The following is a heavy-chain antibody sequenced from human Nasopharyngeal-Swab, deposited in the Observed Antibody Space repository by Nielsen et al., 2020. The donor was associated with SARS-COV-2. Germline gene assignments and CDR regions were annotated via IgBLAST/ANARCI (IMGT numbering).Heavy chain of an antibody. Sequence: SETLSLTCAVYGGSFRGYYWSWIRQPPGKGLEWIGEINHSGSTNYNPSLKSRVTISVDTSKNQFSLKLSSVTAADTAVYYCARGRGGYGSSWYGYYYYYMDVWGKVTTVTASS. J-gene: IGHJ6*03. CDR3: ARGRGGYGSSWYGYYYYYMDV. D-gene: IGHD6-13*01. V-gene: IGHV4-34*01. CDR2: INHSGST. CDR1: GGSFRGYY.